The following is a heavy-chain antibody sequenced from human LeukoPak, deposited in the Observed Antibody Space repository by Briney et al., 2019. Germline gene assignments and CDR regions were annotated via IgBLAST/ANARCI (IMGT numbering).Heavy chain of an antibody. D-gene: IGHD6-6*01. CDR1: GFTFSSYA. CDR2: IYSGGST. Sequence: GGSLRLSCAASGFTFSSYAMSWVRQAPGKGLEWVSVIYSGGSTYYADSVKGRFTISRDNSKNTLYLQMNSLRAEDTAVYYCARERDSSGYYFDYWGQGTLVTVSS. V-gene: IGHV3-66*02. J-gene: IGHJ4*02. CDR3: ARERDSSGYYFDY.